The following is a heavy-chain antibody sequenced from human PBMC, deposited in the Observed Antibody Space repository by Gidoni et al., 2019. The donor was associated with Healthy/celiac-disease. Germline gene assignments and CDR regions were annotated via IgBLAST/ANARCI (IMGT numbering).Heavy chain of an antibody. CDR2: ISSSSSYI. D-gene: IGHD3-16*01. Sequence: EVQLLESGGGMFKPGGSLRLSCAASGFTFSSYSMNWVRKAPGKGLDGVSYISSSSSYIYYADSVKGRFTISRDNAKNSLYLQMNSLRAEDTAVYYCARGGTTSKVWAGFDPWGQGTLVTVSS. CDR3: ARGGTTSKVWAGFDP. CDR1: GFTFSSYS. V-gene: IGHV3-21*01. J-gene: IGHJ5*02.